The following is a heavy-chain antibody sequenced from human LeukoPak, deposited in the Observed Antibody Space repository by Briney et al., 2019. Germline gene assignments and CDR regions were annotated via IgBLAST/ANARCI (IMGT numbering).Heavy chain of an antibody. CDR1: SDSIGSSPYY. J-gene: IGHJ5*02. D-gene: IGHD6-19*01. CDR3: ARAVTGPRIDP. Sequence: NSSETLSLTRTPASDSIGSSPYYWGWIRQPPGKGLEWIGNIYYSGSTYYNPSLKTRVTISVDTSKNQFSLKLTSVTAADTALYYCARAVTGPRIDPWGQGTLVTVSS. CDR2: IYYSGST. V-gene: IGHV4-39*01.